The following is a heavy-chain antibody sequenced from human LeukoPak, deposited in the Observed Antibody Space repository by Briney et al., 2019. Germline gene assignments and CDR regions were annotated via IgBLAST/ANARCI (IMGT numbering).Heavy chain of an antibody. CDR2: ISGSGGST. J-gene: IGHJ4*02. D-gene: IGHD5-12*01. CDR1: GFTFSSYV. Sequence: GGSLRLPCAASGFTFSSYVMSWVRQAPGKGLEWVSGISGSGGSTYYADSVKGRFTISRDNSKNTLYLQMNSLRAEDTAVYYCAKETGCSGYDYGDYWGQGTLVTVSS. V-gene: IGHV3-23*01. CDR3: AKETGCSGYDYGDY.